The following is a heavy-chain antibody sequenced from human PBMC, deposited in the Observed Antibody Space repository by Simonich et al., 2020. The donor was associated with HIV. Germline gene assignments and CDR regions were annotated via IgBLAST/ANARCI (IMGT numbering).Heavy chain of an antibody. CDR2: ISTSGNVI. CDR1: GFTFSSYE. Sequence: EVQLVESGGGLVQPGGSLRLSCAASGFTFSSYEMNWVRQAPGKGLGWVSNISTSGNVIFYADSGKGRFTISRDNAKNSLYLQMNSLRAEDTAVYYCARGELWSTYWGQGTLVSVSS. V-gene: IGHV3-48*03. J-gene: IGHJ4*02. D-gene: IGHD3-10*01. CDR3: ARGELWSTY.